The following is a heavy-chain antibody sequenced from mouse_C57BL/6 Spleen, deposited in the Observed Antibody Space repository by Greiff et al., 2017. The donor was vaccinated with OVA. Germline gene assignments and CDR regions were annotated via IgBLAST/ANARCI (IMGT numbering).Heavy chain of an antibody. J-gene: IGHJ4*01. D-gene: IGHD2-5*01. CDR3: ARNLLYSNYYSYYAMDY. CDR1: GFNIKDYY. Sequence: VQLKESGAELVKPGASVKLSCTASGFNIKDYYMHWVKQRTEQGLEWIGRIDPEDGETKYAPKFQGKATITADTSSNTAYLQLSSLTSEDTAVYYCARNLLYSNYYSYYAMDYWGQGTSVTVSS. CDR2: IDPEDGET. V-gene: IGHV14-2*01.